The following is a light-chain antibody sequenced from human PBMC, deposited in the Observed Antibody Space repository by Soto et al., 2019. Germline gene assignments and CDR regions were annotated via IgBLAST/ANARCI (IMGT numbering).Light chain of an antibody. CDR1: QIVLYSSNNKNY. V-gene: IGKV4-1*01. Sequence: DIVMAQSPDSLAVSLGERATINCKSSQIVLYSSNNKNYLAWYQQKPGQPPKLLIYWASTRESGVPDRFSGSGYGTDFTLTISSLQAEDVAVYYCQQYYSTSWTFGQGNKVEIK. J-gene: IGKJ1*01. CDR2: WAS. CDR3: QQYYSTSWT.